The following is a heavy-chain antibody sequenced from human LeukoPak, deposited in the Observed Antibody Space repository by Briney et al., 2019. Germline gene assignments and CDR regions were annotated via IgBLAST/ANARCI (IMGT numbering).Heavy chain of an antibody. Sequence: GESLRLSCVASGFTFSSYEMNWVRQAPGKGLEWVSYISSSDNTIYYADSVKGRFTISRDNAKNSLYLQMNSLRAEDTAVYYCAREGSAGSWYYFDYWGQGTLVTVSS. J-gene: IGHJ4*02. V-gene: IGHV3-48*03. D-gene: IGHD6-13*01. CDR1: GFTFSSYE. CDR2: ISSSDNTI. CDR3: AREGSAGSWYYFDY.